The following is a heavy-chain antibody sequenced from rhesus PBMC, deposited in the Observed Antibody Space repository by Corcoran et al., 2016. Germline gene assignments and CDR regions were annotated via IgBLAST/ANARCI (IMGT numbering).Heavy chain of an antibody. D-gene: IGHD6-13*01. J-gene: IGHJ3*01. V-gene: IGHV4S2*01. CDR3: AREGSWSNWGAFDF. Sequence: QVQLQESGPGLVKPSETLPLTCAVSGASISSNYWSWIRQAPGKGLEWIGRINGRGGTTDYNPSLKSRVTISIDTSKNQFSLRLSSVTAADTVVYYCAREGSWSNWGAFDFWGQGLRVTVSS. CDR2: INGRGGTT. CDR1: GASISSNY.